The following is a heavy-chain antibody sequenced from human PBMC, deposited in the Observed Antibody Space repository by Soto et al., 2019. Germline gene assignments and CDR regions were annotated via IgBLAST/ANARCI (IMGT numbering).Heavy chain of an antibody. Sequence: VFLRLSCAASGFTFSSYAMSWVRQAPGKGLEWVSAISGSGGSTYYADSVKGRFTISRDNSKNTLYLQMNSLRAEDTAVYYCAKEQLRYCSSTSCRYYYYGMDVWGQGTTVTVSS. CDR3: AKEQLRYCSSTSCRYYYYGMDV. CDR1: GFTFSSYA. CDR2: ISGSGGST. V-gene: IGHV3-23*01. D-gene: IGHD2-2*01. J-gene: IGHJ6*02.